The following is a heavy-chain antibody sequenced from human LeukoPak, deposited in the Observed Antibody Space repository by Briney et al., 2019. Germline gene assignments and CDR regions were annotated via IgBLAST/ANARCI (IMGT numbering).Heavy chain of an antibody. V-gene: IGHV3-23*01. CDR2: IRGGGDNT. CDR1: GFIFRNYA. CDR3: AKISPRIMGGTEGYLDY. D-gene: IGHD1-26*01. Sequence: GGSLRLSCAASGFIFRNYAMNWVRQAPGKGLEWVSAIRGGGDNTYYADSVKGRFTISRNNSKNTLYLQMNSLRAEDTAVYYCAKISPRIMGGTEGYLDYWGQGTLVTVSS. J-gene: IGHJ4*02.